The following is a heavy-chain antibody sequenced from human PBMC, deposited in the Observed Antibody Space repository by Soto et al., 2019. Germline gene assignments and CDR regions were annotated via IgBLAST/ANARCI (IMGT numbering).Heavy chain of an antibody. Sequence: GGSLRLSCAASGFTFSSYAMSWVRQAPGKGLEWVSAISGSGGSTYYADSVKGRFTISRDNSKNTLYLQMNSLRAEDTAVYYFVKMTGNPAFNYFYTDFWGKGTPVTVS. D-gene: IGHD4-4*01. CDR2: ISGSGGST. CDR1: GFTFSSYA. J-gene: IGHJ6*03. CDR3: VKMTGNPAFNYFYTDF. V-gene: IGHV3-23*01.